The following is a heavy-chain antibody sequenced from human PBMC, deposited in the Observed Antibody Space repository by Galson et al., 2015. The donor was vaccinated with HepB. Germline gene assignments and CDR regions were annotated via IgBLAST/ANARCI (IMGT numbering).Heavy chain of an antibody. CDR2: INPNSGGT. CDR3: AREYCSSTSCYNYYYYGMDV. J-gene: IGHJ6*02. D-gene: IGHD2-2*02. CDR1: GYTFTGYY. V-gene: IGHV1-2*02. Sequence: SVKVSCKASGYTFTGYYMHWVRQAPGQGLEWMGWINPNSGGTNYAQKFQGRVTMTRDTSISTAYMELSRLRSDDTAGYYCAREYCSSTSCYNYYYYGMDVWGQGTTVTVSS.